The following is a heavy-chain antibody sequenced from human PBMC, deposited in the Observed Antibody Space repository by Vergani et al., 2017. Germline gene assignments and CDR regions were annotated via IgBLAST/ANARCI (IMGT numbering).Heavy chain of an antibody. V-gene: IGHV4-59*08. CDR2: IHYSENT. CDR1: FDSIRNLY. J-gene: IGHJ2*01. CDR3: VRVDPMVVVTAEVPLFDL. D-gene: IGHD2-21*02. Sequence: QVQLQESGPGLVKSSETLSLTCSVSFDSIRNLYFNWIRQPPGKGLEWIGSIHYSENTNYNPSLKTRVTISVETSKNQFSLKFNSVTAADTATYYCVRVDPMVVVTAEVPLFDLWGRGTLVTVSS.